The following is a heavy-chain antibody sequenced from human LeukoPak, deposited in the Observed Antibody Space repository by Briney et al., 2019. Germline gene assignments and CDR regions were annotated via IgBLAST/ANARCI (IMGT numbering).Heavy chain of an antibody. J-gene: IGHJ4*02. Sequence: SETLSLPCAVYGGSFSGYYWSWIRQPPGKGLEWIGEINHSGSTNYNPSLKSRVTISVDTSKNQFSLKLSSVTAADTAVYYCARGSYDYVWGSYRHLDYWGQGTLVTVSS. D-gene: IGHD3-16*02. CDR3: ARGSYDYVWGSYRHLDY. CDR1: GGSFSGYY. V-gene: IGHV4-34*01. CDR2: INHSGST.